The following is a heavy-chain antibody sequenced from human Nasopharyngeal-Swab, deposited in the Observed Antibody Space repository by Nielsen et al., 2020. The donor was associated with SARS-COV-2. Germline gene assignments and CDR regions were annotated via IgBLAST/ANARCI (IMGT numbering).Heavy chain of an antibody. CDR2: ISKSGSA. CDR1: GGSFSGNQ. V-gene: IGHV4-34*01. J-gene: IGHJ6*02. D-gene: IGHD4-17*01. CDR3: ARGAESTTPHYVHYGLDV. Sequence: SETLSLTCAVHGGSFSGNQWNWIRNSPETGLEWIGEISKSGSASFQPSLKGRVTISLDTSKIQFSLKMTSLTAADTAVYYCARGAESTTPHYVHYGLDVWGQWTTVTVSS.